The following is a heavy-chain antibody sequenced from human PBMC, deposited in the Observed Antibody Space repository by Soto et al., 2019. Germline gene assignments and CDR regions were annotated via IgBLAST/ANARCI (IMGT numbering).Heavy chain of an antibody. CDR1: GGSISSSSYY. Sequence: SETLSLTCTVSGGSISSSSYYWGWIRQPPGKGLEWIGSIYYSGSTYYNPSLKSRVTISVDTSKNQFSLKLSSVTAADTAVYYCARLWAYSRDPFDYWGQGTLVTVSS. D-gene: IGHD4-4*01. CDR3: ARLWAYSRDPFDY. V-gene: IGHV4-39*01. J-gene: IGHJ4*02. CDR2: IYYSGST.